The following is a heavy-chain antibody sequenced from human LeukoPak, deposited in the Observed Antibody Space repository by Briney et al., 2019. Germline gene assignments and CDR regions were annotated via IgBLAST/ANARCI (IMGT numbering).Heavy chain of an antibody. CDR3: ARGSGYSYVDC. J-gene: IGHJ4*02. D-gene: IGHD5-18*01. V-gene: IGHV3-13*01. CDR1: GFTFSSYD. CDR2: IGTAGDI. Sequence: GGSLRLSCAASGFTFSSYDMHWVRQATGKGLEWVSGIGTAGDIYYSGSVKGRFTISRENAKNSLYLQMNSLRAGDTAVYYCARGSGYSYVDCWGQGTLVTVSS.